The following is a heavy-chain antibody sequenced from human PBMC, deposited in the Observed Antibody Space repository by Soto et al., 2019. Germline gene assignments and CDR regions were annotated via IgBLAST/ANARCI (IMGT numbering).Heavy chain of an antibody. CDR2: LIPIFGTA. CDR1: GGTFSSYA. D-gene: IGHD1-20*01. Sequence: QVQLVQSGAEVKKPGSSVKVSCKASGGTFSSYAINWVRQAPGQGLEWMGGLIPIFGTADYAQKFQGRVTXPXXXYXSTAYMELSSLRSEDTAVYYCARSLTGTYYYYGMDVWGQGTTVTVSS. J-gene: IGHJ6*02. CDR3: ARSLTGTYYYYGMDV. V-gene: IGHV1-69*05.